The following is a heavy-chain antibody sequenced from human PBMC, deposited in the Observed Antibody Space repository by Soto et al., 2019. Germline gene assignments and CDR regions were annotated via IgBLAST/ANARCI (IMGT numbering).Heavy chain of an antibody. D-gene: IGHD3-22*01. CDR3: ARDLGYYYDSSGYGY. J-gene: IGHJ4*02. Sequence: GASVKVSCKASGGTFSSYAISWVRQAPGQGLEWMGGIIPIFGTANYAQKFQGRVTITADKSTSTAYMELSSLRSEDTAVYYCARDLGYYYDSSGYGYWGQGTLVTVSS. CDR1: GGTFSSYA. V-gene: IGHV1-69*06. CDR2: IIPIFGTA.